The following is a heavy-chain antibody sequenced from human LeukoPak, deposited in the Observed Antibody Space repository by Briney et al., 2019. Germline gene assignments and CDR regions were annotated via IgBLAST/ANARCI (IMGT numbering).Heavy chain of an antibody. CDR2: ISYDGSNK. CDR3: AKDLRDGYNRPGDYLDY. J-gene: IGHJ4*02. D-gene: IGHD5-24*01. CDR1: GFTFSSYA. Sequence: GGSLRLSCAASGFTFSSYAMHWVRQAPGKGLEWVAVISYDGSNKYYADSVKGRFTISRDNAKNSLYLQMNSLRAEDTALYYCAKDLRDGYNRPGDYLDYWGQGTMVTVSS. V-gene: IGHV3-30*04.